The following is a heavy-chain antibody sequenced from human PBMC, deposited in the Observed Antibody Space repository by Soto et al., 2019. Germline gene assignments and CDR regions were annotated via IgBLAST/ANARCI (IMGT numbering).Heavy chain of an antibody. Sequence: KESGPVLVKPTETLTLTCTVSGFSLSNARMGVSWIRQPPGKALEWLAHIFSNDEKSYSTSLKSRLTISKDTSKSQVVLTMTNMDPVDTATYYCARVTYYYGSGSYRFYYYGMDVWGQGTTVTVSS. CDR3: ARVTYYYGSGSYRFYYYGMDV. J-gene: IGHJ6*02. D-gene: IGHD3-10*01. V-gene: IGHV2-26*01. CDR2: IFSNDEK. CDR1: GFSLSNARMG.